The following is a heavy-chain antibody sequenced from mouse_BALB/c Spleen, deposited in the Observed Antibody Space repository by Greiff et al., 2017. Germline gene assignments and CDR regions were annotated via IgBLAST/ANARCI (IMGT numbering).Heavy chain of an antibody. CDR2: IDPSDSYT. J-gene: IGHJ4*01. CDR1: GYTFTSYW. CDR3: ARYGRLPYYAMDY. Sequence: QVQLKQSGAELVKPGASVKLSCKASGYTFTSYWMHWVKQRPGQGLEWIGEIDPSDSYTNYNQKFKGKATLTVDKSSSTAYMQLSSLTSEDSAVYYCARYGRLPYYAMDYWGQGTSVTVSS. D-gene: IGHD2-2*01. V-gene: IGHV1-69*02.